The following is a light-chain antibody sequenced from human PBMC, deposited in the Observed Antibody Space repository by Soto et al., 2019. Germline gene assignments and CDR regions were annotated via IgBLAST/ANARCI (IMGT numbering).Light chain of an antibody. CDR3: FSYEGSINYV. J-gene: IGLJ1*01. Sequence: QSVLTQPASVSGSPGQSITISCTGTSSDVGSYNLVSWYQQHPGKAPKVMIYEGSKRPSGVSNRFSGSKSGNTASLTISGLQAEDEADYYCFSYEGSINYVFGTGTKVTVL. V-gene: IGLV2-23*01. CDR1: SSDVGSYNL. CDR2: EGS.